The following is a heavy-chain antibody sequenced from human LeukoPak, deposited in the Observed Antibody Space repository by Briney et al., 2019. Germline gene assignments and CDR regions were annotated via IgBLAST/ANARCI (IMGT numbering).Heavy chain of an antibody. Sequence: SETLSLTCTVSGVSMSAFQWSWVRQSPERGLEWIGCVNTKGETNYNPSLKSRVITSVDTSKSQFSLRLTSVTAADTAVYYCATSNDAKIAPFDHWGQGALVTVSS. D-gene: IGHD2-8*01. CDR3: ATSNDAKIAPFDH. CDR1: GVSMSAFQ. V-gene: IGHV4-4*09. CDR2: VNTKGET. J-gene: IGHJ4*02.